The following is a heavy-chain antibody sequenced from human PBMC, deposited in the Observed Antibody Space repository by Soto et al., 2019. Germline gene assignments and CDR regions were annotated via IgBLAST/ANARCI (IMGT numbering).Heavy chain of an antibody. CDR2: IRPGGDST. Sequence: GSLRLSCAASGFRFRTRATSWVRQAPGKGLEWVASIRPGGDSTYYADSVKGRFAVSRDNSNVTLYLQMDSLRVEDTAIYYCTTHEEGAPWAGGFDSWGQGTLVTSPQ. D-gene: IGHD1-26*01. V-gene: IGHV3-23*01. J-gene: IGHJ5*01. CDR1: GFRFRTRA. CDR3: TTHEEGAPWAGGFDS.